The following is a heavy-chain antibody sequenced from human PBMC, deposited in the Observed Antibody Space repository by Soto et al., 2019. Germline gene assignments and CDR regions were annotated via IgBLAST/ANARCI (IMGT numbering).Heavy chain of an antibody. J-gene: IGHJ1*01. CDR3: ARDLTRMSTVAREF. Sequence: GGSLRLSCAASGFTFSSYAMGWVREAPGKGLEWVSSISGSGASTYYADSVKGRFTIFRDNSKNTLFLQMNSLTTEDTAVYYCARDLTRMSTVAREFWGQGTLVTVSS. CDR2: ISGSGAST. CDR1: GFTFSSYA. V-gene: IGHV3-23*01. D-gene: IGHD2-15*01.